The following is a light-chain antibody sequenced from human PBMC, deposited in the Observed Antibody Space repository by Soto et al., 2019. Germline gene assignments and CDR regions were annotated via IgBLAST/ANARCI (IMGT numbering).Light chain of an antibody. CDR1: QSVSSY. J-gene: IGKJ4*01. CDR3: QQRSNWAST. CDR2: DAS. V-gene: IGKV3-11*01. Sequence: EIVLTQSPATLSLSPGERATLSCRASQSVSSYLAWYQQKPGQAPRLLIYDASNRATGSPARFSGSRSGTDFTLPISSLEPEAVAVYYCQQRSNWASTFGGGTKVEIK.